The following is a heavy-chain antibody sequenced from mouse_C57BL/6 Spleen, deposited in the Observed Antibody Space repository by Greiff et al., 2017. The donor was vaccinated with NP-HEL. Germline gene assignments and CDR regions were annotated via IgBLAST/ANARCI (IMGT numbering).Heavy chain of an antibody. CDR2: IDPSDSET. J-gene: IGHJ4*01. CDR1: GYTFTSYW. CDR3: ARWGYYSNERAMDY. D-gene: IGHD2-5*01. Sequence: QVQLQQPGAELVRPGSSVKLSCKASGYTFTSYWMHWVKQRPIQGLEWIGNIDPSDSETHYNQKFKDKATLTVDKSSSTAYMQLSSLTSEDSAVYYCARWGYYSNERAMDYWGQGTSVTVSS. V-gene: IGHV1-52*01.